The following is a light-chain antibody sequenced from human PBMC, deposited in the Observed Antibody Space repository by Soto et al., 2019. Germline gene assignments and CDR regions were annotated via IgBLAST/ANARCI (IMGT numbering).Light chain of an antibody. Sequence: EVVLTQSPATLSLSPGERATLSCRASLSVSSNLAWYQQKPGHPPRLLIYGASSRATGIPDRFSGSGSGTDFTLTISRLEPEDFAMFYCQHYGSSPPITFGQGTRLQIK. V-gene: IGKV3-20*01. CDR3: QHYGSSPPIT. CDR1: LSVSSN. CDR2: GAS. J-gene: IGKJ5*01.